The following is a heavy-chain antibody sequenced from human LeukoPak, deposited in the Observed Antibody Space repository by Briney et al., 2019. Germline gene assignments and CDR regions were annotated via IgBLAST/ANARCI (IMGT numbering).Heavy chain of an antibody. V-gene: IGHV4-30-2*01. CDR3: ARERMSTGDPFDI. Sequence: SQTLSLTCAVTGGSISSGGYSWSWIRQPPGKGLEWIGYIYHSGCTSYNPSLKSRLTISIDRSKNQFSLNLTSVTAADTALYYCARERMSTGDPFDIWGQGTMVTVSS. J-gene: IGHJ3*02. D-gene: IGHD5/OR15-5a*01. CDR2: IYHSGCT. CDR1: GGSISSGGYS.